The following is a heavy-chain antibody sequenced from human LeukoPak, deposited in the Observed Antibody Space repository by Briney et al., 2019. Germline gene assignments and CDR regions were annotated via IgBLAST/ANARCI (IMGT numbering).Heavy chain of an antibody. CDR1: GFTFSSYG. D-gene: IGHD6-13*01. CDR3: AKDLNAAAPGY. Sequence: GGSLRLSCAASGFTFSSYGMHWVRQAPGKGLEWVAVIWYDGSNKYYADSVKGRFTISRDNSKNTLYLQMNSLRAEDTAVYYCAKDLNAAAPGYWGQGILVTVSS. V-gene: IGHV3-33*06. J-gene: IGHJ4*02. CDR2: IWYDGSNK.